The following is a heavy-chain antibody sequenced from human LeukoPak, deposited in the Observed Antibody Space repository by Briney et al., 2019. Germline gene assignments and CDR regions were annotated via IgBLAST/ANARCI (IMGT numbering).Heavy chain of an antibody. J-gene: IGHJ5*02. CDR2: IYYSGTT. D-gene: IGHD1-1*01. V-gene: IGHV4-59*08. CDR3: ARAVQASLQPRFDP. Sequence: PSETLSLTCSVSGDSINAYYWSWIRQPPGKGLEWIGYIYYSGTTYYNPSLRSRVTVSVDTSKNQFSLKLNSVTAADTAVYYCARAVQASLQPRFDPWGQGTLATVSS. CDR1: GDSINAYY.